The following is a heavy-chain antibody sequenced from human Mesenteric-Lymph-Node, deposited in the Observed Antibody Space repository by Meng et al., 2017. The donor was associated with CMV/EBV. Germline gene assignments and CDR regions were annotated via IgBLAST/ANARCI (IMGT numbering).Heavy chain of an antibody. Sequence: SVKVSCKTSRGTFSSYAFSWVRQAPGQGLEWMGGIIPLFGTTNYAYKFQDRVTITTDESTSTAYMDVTSLRSEDTAVYYCARGAYSKSLYYFYFYGMDLWGQGTTVTVSS. CDR2: IIPLFGTT. D-gene: IGHD4-11*01. J-gene: IGHJ6*02. V-gene: IGHV1-69*05. CDR1: RGTFSSYA. CDR3: ARGAYSKSLYYFYFYGMDL.